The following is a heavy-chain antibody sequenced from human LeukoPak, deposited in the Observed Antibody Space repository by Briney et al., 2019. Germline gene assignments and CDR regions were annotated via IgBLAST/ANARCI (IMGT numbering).Heavy chain of an antibody. J-gene: IGHJ4*02. CDR2: IYYSGST. V-gene: IGHV4-59*01. CDR1: GGSISSYY. Sequence: PSETLSLTCTVSGGSISSYYWSWIRQPPGKGLEWIGYIYYSGSTNYNPSLKSRVTISADTSKNQFSLKLSSVTAADTAVYYCARVDTAMVTDYWGQGTLVTVSS. CDR3: ARVDTAMVTDY. D-gene: IGHD5-18*01.